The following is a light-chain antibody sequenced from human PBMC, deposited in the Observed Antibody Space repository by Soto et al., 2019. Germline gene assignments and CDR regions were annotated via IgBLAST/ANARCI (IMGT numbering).Light chain of an antibody. J-gene: IGKJ1*01. CDR3: QQYGSSPWT. V-gene: IGKV3-20*01. CDR1: QSVSSY. Sequence: EIVLTQSPATLSLSPGERATLSCRASQSVSSYLAWYQQKPGQAPRLLIYDASNRATGIPARFSGSGSGKDFTLTINRLEPDDFAGYYCQQYGSSPWTFGQGTKVEIK. CDR2: DAS.